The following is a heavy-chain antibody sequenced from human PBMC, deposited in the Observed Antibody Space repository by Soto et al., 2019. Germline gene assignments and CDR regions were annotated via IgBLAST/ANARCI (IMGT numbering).Heavy chain of an antibody. D-gene: IGHD3-10*01. CDR2: INHSGST. J-gene: IGHJ6*02. V-gene: IGHV4-34*01. CDR1: GGSFSGYY. Sequence: SETLSLTCAVYGGSFSGYYWSWIRQPPGKGLEWIGEINHSGSTNYNPSLKSRVTISVDTSKNQFSLKLSSVTAADTAVYYCARGRVTLVRGAYYYYYSGMDVWGQGTTVTVSS. CDR3: ARGRVTLVRGAYYYYYSGMDV.